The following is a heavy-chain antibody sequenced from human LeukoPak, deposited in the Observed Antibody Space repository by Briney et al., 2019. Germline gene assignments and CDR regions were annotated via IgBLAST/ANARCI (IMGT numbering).Heavy chain of an antibody. CDR2: IKSKADGETT. Sequence: GGSLRLSCGASGFTFTSAWMNWVRQAPGKGLEWVGRIKSKADGETTDYAAPVKGRFTFSRDDSKNMLYLQMNGLKSEDTAVYLFSPITSPYLPDPLGQGTLVTVSS. CDR3: SPITSPYLPDP. CDR1: GFTFTSAW. V-gene: IGHV3-15*07. J-gene: IGHJ5*02. D-gene: IGHD2-21*01.